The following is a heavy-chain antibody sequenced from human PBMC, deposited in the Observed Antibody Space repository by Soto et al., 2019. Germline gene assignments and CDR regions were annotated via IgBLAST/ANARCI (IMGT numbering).Heavy chain of an antibody. Sequence: GGSLRLSCAASGFTFSRYSMNWVRQAPGKGLEWVSYISSSSSTIYYADSVKGRFTISRDNAKNSLYLQMNSLRDEDTAVYYCGGDSSGYFDPDVFDIWGQGTMVTVSS. CDR3: GGDSSGYFDPDVFDI. CDR2: ISSSSSTI. J-gene: IGHJ3*02. V-gene: IGHV3-48*02. D-gene: IGHD3-22*01. CDR1: GFTFSRYS.